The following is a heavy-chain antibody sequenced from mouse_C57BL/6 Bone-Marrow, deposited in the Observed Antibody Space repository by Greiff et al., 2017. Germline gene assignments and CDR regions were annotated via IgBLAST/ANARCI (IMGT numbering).Heavy chain of an antibody. CDR2: IYPGDGDT. CDR3: ANAYYSNYVRAMDY. CDR1: GYAFSSSW. J-gene: IGHJ4*01. V-gene: IGHV1-82*01. D-gene: IGHD2-5*01. Sequence: VQLQQSGPELVKPGASVKISCKASGYAFSSSWMNWVKQRPGKGLEWIGRIYPGDGDTNYNGKFKGKATLTADKSSSTAYMQLSSLTSEDSAVYFCANAYYSNYVRAMDYWGQGTSVTVSS.